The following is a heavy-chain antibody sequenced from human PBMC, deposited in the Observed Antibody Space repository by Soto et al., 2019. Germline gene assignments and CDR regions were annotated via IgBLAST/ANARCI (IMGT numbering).Heavy chain of an antibody. CDR1: GGTFSSYT. D-gene: IGHD5-12*01. V-gene: IGHV1-69*02. Sequence: GASVKVSCKASGGTFSSYTISWVRQAPGQGLEWMGMIIPILGIANYAQKFQGRVTITADKSTSTAYMELSSLRSEDTAVYYCARASIVATINWFDPWGQGTLVTVSS. CDR2: IIPILGIA. J-gene: IGHJ5*02. CDR3: ARASIVATINWFDP.